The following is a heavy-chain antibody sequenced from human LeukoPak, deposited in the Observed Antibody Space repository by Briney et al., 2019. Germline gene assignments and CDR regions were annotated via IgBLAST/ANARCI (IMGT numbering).Heavy chain of an antibody. V-gene: IGHV4-31*03. J-gene: IGHJ4*02. Sequence: PSETLSLTCTVSGGSISSGGYYWSWIRQHPGKGLEWIGYIYYSGSTYYNPSLKSRVTISVDTSKNQFSLKLSSVTAADTAVYYCARADVNFPAYTAFFDNWGPGALVTVSA. D-gene: IGHD2-21*02. CDR1: GGSISSGGYY. CDR2: IYYSGST. CDR3: ARADVNFPAYTAFFDN.